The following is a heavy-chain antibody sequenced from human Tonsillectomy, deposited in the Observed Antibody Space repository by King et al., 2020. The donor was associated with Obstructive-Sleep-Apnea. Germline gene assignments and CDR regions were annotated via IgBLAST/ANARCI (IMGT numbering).Heavy chain of an antibody. D-gene: IGHD6-13*01. Sequence: QLVQSGGDLVQPGGSLRLSCAASGFTFTTYWMSLVRQAPGKGLEGVANIKQDGSEKNYVDSVMGRFTISRDNAKNSIYLQMSSLSAEDTGVYYCARGRSWTDYWGQGTLVTVSS. CDR2: IKQDGSEK. J-gene: IGHJ4*02. V-gene: IGHV3-7*01. CDR1: GFTFTTYW. CDR3: ARGRSWTDY.